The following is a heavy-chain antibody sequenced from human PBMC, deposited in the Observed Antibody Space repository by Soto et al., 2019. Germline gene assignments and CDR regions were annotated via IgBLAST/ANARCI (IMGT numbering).Heavy chain of an antibody. CDR3: AHTTGSSAWAIMDY. D-gene: IGHD6-19*01. CDR2: IFWNDDK. J-gene: IGHJ4*02. CDR1: GFSLSTIGVG. Sequence: QITLKESGPTQVKPTQTLTLTCTVSGFSLSTIGVGVGWIRQPPGKALEWLALIFWNDDKRNSPSLRTRRPIPKDTPKNQVVLTMTNMDPVDTATYYVAHTTGSSAWAIMDYWGQGTLVTVSS. V-gene: IGHV2-5*01.